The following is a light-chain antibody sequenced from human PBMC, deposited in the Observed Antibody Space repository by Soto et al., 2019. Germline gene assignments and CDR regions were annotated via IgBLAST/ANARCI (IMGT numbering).Light chain of an antibody. CDR2: GAS. J-gene: IGKJ4*01. V-gene: IGKV3-15*01. CDR1: QSISTK. CDR3: QQYNSWPLT. Sequence: EIVMTQSPATLSRSPGERATLSCGASQSISTKVAWYQQKPGQAPRLLIYGASTRATGVPARFSGSGSGTEFTLSISSLQSEHFAVYYCQQYNSWPLTFGGGTKVEIK.